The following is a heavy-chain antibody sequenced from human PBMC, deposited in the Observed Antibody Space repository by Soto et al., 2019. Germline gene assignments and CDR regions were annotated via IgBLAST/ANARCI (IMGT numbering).Heavy chain of an antibody. CDR3: ATVYGSVYRAFVY. V-gene: IGHV1-69*02. J-gene: IGHJ4*02. CDR2: VNPILSMS. D-gene: IGHD3-10*01. CDR1: GDTFSFYT. Sequence: QVQLVQSGAELKKPGSSVKVSCKASGDTFSFYTINWVRQAPGLGLEWMGRVNPILSMSNYAQKFQGRVTMTAGKTTSTAYMELRSLSSEVTAFYYCATVYGSVYRAFVYWGQGALVTVSS.